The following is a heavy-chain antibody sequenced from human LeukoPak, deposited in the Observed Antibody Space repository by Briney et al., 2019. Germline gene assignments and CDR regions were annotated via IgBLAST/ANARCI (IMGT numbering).Heavy chain of an antibody. CDR2: IYTSGST. CDR3: SPAAAADYYYYYGMDV. CDR1: GGSISSGSYY. Sequence: SETLSLTCTVAGGSISSGSYYWSWIRHPAWKGLEWIGRIYTSGSTNYNPSLKSRVTISVDPSKNQFSLKLSSVTAADTAVYYCSPAAAADYYYYYGMDVWGQGTTVTVSS. V-gene: IGHV4-61*02. J-gene: IGHJ6*02. D-gene: IGHD6-13*01.